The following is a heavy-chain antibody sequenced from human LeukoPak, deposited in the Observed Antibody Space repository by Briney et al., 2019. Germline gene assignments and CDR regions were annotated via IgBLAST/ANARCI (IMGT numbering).Heavy chain of an antibody. J-gene: IGHJ4*02. CDR3: AKTLPTVTTIKGFDY. CDR1: GFTFSSNA. CDR2: VSGSGGTT. Sequence: GGSLRLSCAASGFTFSSNAMSWVCQAPGKGLEWVSSVSGSGGTTYYADSVKGRFTISRDNSKNTLYLQMNSLRAEDTAVYYCAKTLPTVTTIKGFDYWGQGTRVTVSS. V-gene: IGHV3-23*01. D-gene: IGHD4-11*01.